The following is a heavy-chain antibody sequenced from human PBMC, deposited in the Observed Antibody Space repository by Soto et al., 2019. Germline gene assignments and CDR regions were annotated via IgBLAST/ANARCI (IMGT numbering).Heavy chain of an antibody. Sequence: KESGPTLVKPTETLTLTCIFSGFSLTTGVGVGWVRQPPGKALEWLALVYWDDDKHYTPSLMSRLTITKDISKGQVVLTMTNMDPVDTATYYCATLTADFWGPGTLVTVSS. CDR3: ATLTADF. V-gene: IGHV2-5*02. CDR1: GFSLTTGVG. J-gene: IGHJ4*02. CDR2: VYWDDDK.